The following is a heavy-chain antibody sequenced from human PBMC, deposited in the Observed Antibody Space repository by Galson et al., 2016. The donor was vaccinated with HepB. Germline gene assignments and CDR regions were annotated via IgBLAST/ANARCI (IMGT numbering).Heavy chain of an antibody. Sequence: SLRLSCAASGFSFAGYAMHWVRQAPGKGLEWVSTIDERNDNRWSAVSVEGRFSISRDSSMNTLYLQMDTLKPEDTAVYYCARSSSAWVSDCLDSWGQGTLVIVSS. CDR2: IDERNDNR. CDR1: GFSFAGYA. V-gene: IGHV3-23*01. CDR3: ARSSSAWVSDCLDS. J-gene: IGHJ4*02. D-gene: IGHD2-2*01.